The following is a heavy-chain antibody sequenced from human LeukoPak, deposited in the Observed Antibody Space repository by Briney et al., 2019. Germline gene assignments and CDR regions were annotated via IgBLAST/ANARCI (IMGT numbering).Heavy chain of an antibody. CDR1: GGSISSYY. J-gene: IGHJ6*02. V-gene: IGHV4-59*01. D-gene: IGHD1-26*01. CDR2: IYYSGST. CDR3: ARDPGSYYYYYGMDV. Sequence: SETLSLTCTVSGGSISSYYWSWIRQPPGKGLEWIGYIYYSGSTNYNPSLKGRVTISVDTSKNQFSLKLSSVTAADTAVYYCARDPGSYYYYYGMDVWGQGTTVTVSS.